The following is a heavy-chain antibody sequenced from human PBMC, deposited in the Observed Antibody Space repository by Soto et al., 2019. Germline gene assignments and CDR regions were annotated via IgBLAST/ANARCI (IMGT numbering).Heavy chain of an antibody. J-gene: IGHJ4*02. V-gene: IGHV4-59*01. CDR2: IYYSGST. D-gene: IGHD6-6*01. CDR1: GGSISSYY. CDR3: ASLSLGWRSSSNFDY. Sequence: PSETLSLTCTVSGGSISSYYWSWIRQPPGKGLEWIGYIYYSGSTNYNPSLKSRVTISVDTSKNQFSLKLSSVTAADTAVYYCASLSLGWRSSSNFDYWGKGTLVTVAS.